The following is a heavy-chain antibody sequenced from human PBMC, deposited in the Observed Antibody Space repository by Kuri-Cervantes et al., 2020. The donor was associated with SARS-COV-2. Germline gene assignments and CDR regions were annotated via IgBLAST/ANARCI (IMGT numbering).Heavy chain of an antibody. V-gene: IGHV4-30-4*08. CDR2: IYYSGST. D-gene: IGHD2-15*01. Sequence: LRLSCTVSGGSISSGGYYWSWIRQHPGKGLEWIGYIYYSGSTYYNPSLKSRVTISIDTSKNQFSLKLSSVIAADTAMYYCARDRAPYCSGGSCYFGHFFDPWGQGTLVTVSS. CDR1: GGSISSGGYY. CDR3: ARDRAPYCSGGSCYFGHFFDP. J-gene: IGHJ5*02.